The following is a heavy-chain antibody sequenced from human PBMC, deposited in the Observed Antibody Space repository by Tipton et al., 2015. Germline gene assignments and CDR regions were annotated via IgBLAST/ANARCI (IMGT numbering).Heavy chain of an antibody. Sequence: TLSLTCTVSGASGISGGYYWSWIPQPPGEGVGYIWHIYYTGRPKYNPSLTRRVFISIDTSKNQFSLELSSVTAADTAVYYCARGRSTLYSDSAGADYWGPGTLVTVSS. CDR3: ARGRSTLYSDSAGADY. J-gene: IGHJ4*02. V-gene: IGHV4-61*08. CDR1: GASGISGGYY. D-gene: IGHD4-11*01. CDR2: IYYTGRP.